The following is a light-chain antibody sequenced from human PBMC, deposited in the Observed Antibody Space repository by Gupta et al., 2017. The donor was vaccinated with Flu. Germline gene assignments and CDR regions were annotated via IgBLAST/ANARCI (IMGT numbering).Light chain of an antibody. CDR2: YYSDSRT. Sequence: QPVLTQHPSSSASPAESASLTCTLPRDLQVRTYNIYWYQQKPGSPPRYLLYYYSDSRTGQGSGVPSRFSGSKDASANSGILLISGLQSEDEAVYYCMIWPSGAWLFGGGTKLTVL. J-gene: IGLJ2*01. CDR3: MIWPSGAWL. V-gene: IGLV5-37*01. CDR1: RDLQVRTYN.